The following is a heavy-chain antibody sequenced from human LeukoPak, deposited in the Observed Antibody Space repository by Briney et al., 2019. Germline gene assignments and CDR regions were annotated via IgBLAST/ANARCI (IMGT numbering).Heavy chain of an antibody. V-gene: IGHV3-30*03. J-gene: IGHJ6*03. Sequence: GGSLRLSCAASGFTFSSYGMHWVRQAPGKGLEWVAVISYDGSNKYYADSVKGRFTISRDNSKNTLYLQMNSLRAEDTAVYYCARGGLFLRPYYYYMDVWGKGTTVTVSS. CDR1: GFTFSSYG. CDR2: ISYDGSNK. CDR3: ARGGLFLRPYYYYMDV.